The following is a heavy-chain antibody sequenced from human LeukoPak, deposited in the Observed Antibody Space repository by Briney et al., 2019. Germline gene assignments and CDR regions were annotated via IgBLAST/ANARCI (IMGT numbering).Heavy chain of an antibody. CDR3: ARGPSGGPRGD. D-gene: IGHD2-15*01. J-gene: IGHJ4*02. CDR1: GYTFTSYD. Sequence: SVKVSCKASGYTFTSYDFNWLRQAPGQGLEWMGGIIPIFGTANYAQKFQGRVTITADESTSTAYMELSSLRSEDTAVYYCARGPSGGPRGDWGQGTLVTVSS. V-gene: IGHV1-69*13. CDR2: IIPIFGTA.